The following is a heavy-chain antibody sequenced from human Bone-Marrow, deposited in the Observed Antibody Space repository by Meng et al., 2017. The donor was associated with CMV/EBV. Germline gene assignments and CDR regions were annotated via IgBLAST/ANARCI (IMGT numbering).Heavy chain of an antibody. D-gene: IGHD3-3*02. CDR2: ISNSPTTI. J-gene: IGHJ4*02. CDR1: GFTYSRFV. CDR3: VRGISYYFDD. V-gene: IGHV3-48*04. Sequence: GESLKISCAASGFTYSRFVMNWVRQAPGKGLEWVSYISNSPTTIHYADSVKGRFTISRDNAKNSLYLQMNSLSAEDTAVYYCVRGISYYFDDWGQGALVTVSS.